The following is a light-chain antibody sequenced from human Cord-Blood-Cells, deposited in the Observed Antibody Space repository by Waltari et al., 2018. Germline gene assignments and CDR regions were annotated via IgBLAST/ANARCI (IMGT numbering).Light chain of an antibody. V-gene: IGLV3-16*01. Sequence: SYELTQPPSVSVTLGQMAKCTCSGEALPTKYAYWHQQKPGQFPVLVIYKDSERPSGIPERFSGSSSGTIVTLTISGVQAEDEADYYCLSADSSGTYLYVFGTGTKVTVL. CDR3: LSADSSGTYLYV. J-gene: IGLJ1*01. CDR2: KDS. CDR1: ALPTKY.